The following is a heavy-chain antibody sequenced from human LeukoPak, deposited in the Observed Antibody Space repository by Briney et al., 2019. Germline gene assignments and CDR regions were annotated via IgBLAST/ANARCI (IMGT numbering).Heavy chain of an antibody. CDR3: ARIHDYGDYRGPYYYYGMDV. CDR1: GYTFTSYY. Sequence: ASVKVSCKASGYTFTSYYMHWVRQAPGQGLEWMGIINPSGGSTSYAQKFQGRVTMTRDTSTSTVYMELSSLRSEDTAVYYCARIHDYGDYRGPYYYYGMDVWGQGTTVTVSS. CDR2: INPSGGST. J-gene: IGHJ6*02. V-gene: IGHV1-46*01. D-gene: IGHD4-17*01.